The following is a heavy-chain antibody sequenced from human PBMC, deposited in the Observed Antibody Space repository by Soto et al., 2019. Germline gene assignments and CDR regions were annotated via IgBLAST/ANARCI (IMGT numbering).Heavy chain of an antibody. CDR2: IYHSGST. CDR1: GGSISSGGYS. Sequence: SETLSLTCAVSGGSISSGGYSWSWIRQPPGKGLEWIGYIYHSGSTYYNPSLKSRVTISVDTSKNQFSLKLSSVTAADTAVYYCARRVFDYTLGNWFDPWGQGTLVTVSS. J-gene: IGHJ5*02. D-gene: IGHD4-4*01. CDR3: ARRVFDYTLGNWFDP. V-gene: IGHV4-30-2*02.